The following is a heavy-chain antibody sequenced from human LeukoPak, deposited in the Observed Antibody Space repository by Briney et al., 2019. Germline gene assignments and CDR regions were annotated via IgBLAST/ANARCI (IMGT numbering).Heavy chain of an antibody. J-gene: IGHJ4*02. V-gene: IGHV4-39*07. CDR2: IHYTGTT. CDR3: ARGLSYGDFDY. CDR1: DGSIRSSSYN. Sequence: PSETLSLTCTVSDGSIRSSSYNWGWIRQPPGKGLEWIGSIHYTGTTYYNPSLKSRVTISLDTSKNQFSLRLSSVTAADTAVYYCARGLSYGDFDYWGQGTLVTVSS. D-gene: IGHD1-26*01.